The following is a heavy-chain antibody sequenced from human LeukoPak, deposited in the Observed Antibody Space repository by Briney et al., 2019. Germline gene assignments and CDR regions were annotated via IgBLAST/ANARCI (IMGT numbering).Heavy chain of an antibody. CDR1: GFTFSVYW. J-gene: IGHJ4*02. CDR2: IKQDGSEK. Sequence: GGSLRLSCAAPGFTFSVYWMGWVRQAPGKGLEWVANIKQDGSEKYYVDSVKGRFTISRDNAKNSLYLQMNSLRAEDTALNYCAISSGSDTFDYWGQGTLVTVSS. V-gene: IGHV3-7*03. D-gene: IGHD1-26*01. CDR3: AISSGSDTFDY.